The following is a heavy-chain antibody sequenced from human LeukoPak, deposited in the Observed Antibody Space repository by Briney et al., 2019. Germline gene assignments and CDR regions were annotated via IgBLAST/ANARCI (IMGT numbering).Heavy chain of an antibody. Sequence: GESLKISCKGSGYSFTSYWISWVRQVPGKGLEWMGRVDPSDSYTNYSPSFQGHVTISADKSISTAYLHWSSLKASDTAMYFCARRSELTQLDAFDVWGQGTTVTVSS. D-gene: IGHD1-7*01. CDR1: GYSFTSYW. CDR2: VDPSDSYT. CDR3: ARRSELTQLDAFDV. V-gene: IGHV5-10-1*01. J-gene: IGHJ3*01.